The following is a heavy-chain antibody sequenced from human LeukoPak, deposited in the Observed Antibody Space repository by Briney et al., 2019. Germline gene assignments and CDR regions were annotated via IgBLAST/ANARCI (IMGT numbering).Heavy chain of an antibody. D-gene: IGHD6-19*01. V-gene: IGHV3-20*04. J-gene: IGHJ6*03. CDR3: TRRGVADTNFYYYMDV. Sequence: PGGSLRLSCAASGFTFDDYGMSWVRQVPGKGLEWVSGINWNGGSTGYVDSVKGRFTISRDNAKNSLYLQMNSLRVEDTAFYYCTRRGVADTNFYYYMDVWGKGTTVTVSS. CDR1: GFTFDDYG. CDR2: INWNGGST.